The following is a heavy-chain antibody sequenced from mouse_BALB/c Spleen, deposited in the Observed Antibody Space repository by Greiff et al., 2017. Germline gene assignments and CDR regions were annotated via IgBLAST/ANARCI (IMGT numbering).Heavy chain of an antibody. J-gene: IGHJ3*01. CDR1: GFNIKDTY. CDR2: IDPANGNT. V-gene: IGHV14-3*02. CDR3: ARSEIYDYDGGFAY. D-gene: IGHD2-4*01. Sequence: EVKLQESGAELVKPGASVKLSCTASGFNIKDTYMHWVKQRPEQGLEWIGRIDPANGNTKYDPKFQGKATITADTSSNTAYLQLSSLTSEDTAVYYCARSEIYDYDGGFAYWGQGTLVTVSA.